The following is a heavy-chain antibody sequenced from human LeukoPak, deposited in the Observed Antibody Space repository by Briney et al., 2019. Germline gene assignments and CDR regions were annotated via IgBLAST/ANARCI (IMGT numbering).Heavy chain of an antibody. CDR3: ATGLVSYDGWISADLDY. V-gene: IGHV3-23*01. CDR2: ISGSGGST. CDR1: GFTFSSYA. D-gene: IGHD3/OR15-3a*01. Sequence: QPGGSLRLSCAASGFTFSSYAMSWVRQAPGKGLEWVSAISGSGGSTYYADSVKGRFTISRDNSKNTLYLQMNSLRAEDTAVYYCATGLVSYDGWISADLDYWGQGTLVTVSS. J-gene: IGHJ4*02.